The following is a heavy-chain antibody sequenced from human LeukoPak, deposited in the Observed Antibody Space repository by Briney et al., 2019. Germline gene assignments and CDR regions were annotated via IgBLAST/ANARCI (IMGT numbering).Heavy chain of an antibody. V-gene: IGHV3-23*01. Sequence: GGSLRLSCAASGFTFSNYAMTWVRQAPGKGLEWVSAISGGGGSTYYADSVKGRFTISRDNSRNTLYLQMNNLRTEDTAVYFCAKDHDYDTSGPYWGQGTLVTVSS. J-gene: IGHJ4*02. CDR3: AKDHDYDTSGPY. CDR2: ISGGGGST. CDR1: GFTFSNYA. D-gene: IGHD3-22*01.